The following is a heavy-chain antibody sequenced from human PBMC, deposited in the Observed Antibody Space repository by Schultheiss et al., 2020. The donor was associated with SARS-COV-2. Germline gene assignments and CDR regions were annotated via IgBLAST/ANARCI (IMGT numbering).Heavy chain of an antibody. D-gene: IGHD2-15*01. CDR1: GFTFSSYG. V-gene: IGHV3-30*03. CDR2: ISYDGSNK. Sequence: GESLKISCSASGFTFSSYGMHWVRQAPGKGLEWVAVISYDGSNKYYADSVKGRFTISRDNSKNTLYLQMNSLRAEDTAVYYCASGGENSCYPWGQGTLVTVSS. J-gene: IGHJ5*02. CDR3: ASGGENSCYP.